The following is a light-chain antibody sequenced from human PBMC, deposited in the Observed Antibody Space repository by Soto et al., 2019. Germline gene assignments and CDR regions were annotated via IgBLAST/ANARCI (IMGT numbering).Light chain of an antibody. CDR3: SSYADSNNVV. Sequence: QSVLTQPPSASGSPGQSVTISCTGTSSDVGGYNYVSWYQQHPGKAPKLMIYEVSKRPSGVPDRFSGSKSGNTASLTVSGLQAEDEADYYGSSYADSNNVVFGGGTTLTVL. CDR1: SSDVGGYNY. V-gene: IGLV2-8*01. CDR2: EVS. J-gene: IGLJ2*01.